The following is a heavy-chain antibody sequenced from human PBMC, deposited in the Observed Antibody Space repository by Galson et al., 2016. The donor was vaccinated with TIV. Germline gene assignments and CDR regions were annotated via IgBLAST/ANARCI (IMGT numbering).Heavy chain of an antibody. CDR2: IDWEDDK. D-gene: IGHD6-19*01. CDR3: ARSSGWSLED. V-gene: IGHV2-70*11. Sequence: PALVKPTQTLTLTCTFSGFSLTTPGMCVSWIRQPPGKAVEWLARIDWEDDKYYSTSLKTRLTVSKETSKNQVVLKMTNLDPADPATYYFARSSGWSLEDWGRGTLVSVSS. J-gene: IGHJ4*02. CDR1: GFSLTTPGMC.